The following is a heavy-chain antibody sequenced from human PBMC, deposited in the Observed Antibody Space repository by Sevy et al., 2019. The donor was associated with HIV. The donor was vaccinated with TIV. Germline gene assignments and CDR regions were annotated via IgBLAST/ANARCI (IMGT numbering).Heavy chain of an antibody. Sequence: GGSLSLSCAASGFTFSSYSMNWVRQAPGKGLEWVSSISTVGDYIYYATSVKGRFTICRDNAKNSLYLQMNSLRAEDTAVYYCARCVLLWFGDLVYFDYWGQGTLVTVSS. CDR3: ARCVLLWFGDLVYFDY. CDR2: ISTVGDYI. J-gene: IGHJ4*02. D-gene: IGHD3-10*01. V-gene: IGHV3-21*01. CDR1: GFTFSSYS.